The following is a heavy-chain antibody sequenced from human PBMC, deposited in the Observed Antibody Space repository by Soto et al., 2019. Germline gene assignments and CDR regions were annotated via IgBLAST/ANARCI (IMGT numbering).Heavy chain of an antibody. D-gene: IGHD3-10*01. Sequence: SETLSLTCTVSGGSISGHYWSWIRQSPGKGLEWIAYIYYSGTTNYNPSLKSRVTISVDTSKNQFSLKLSSVTAADTAVYYCVRTLTSGRQDSWGQGTLVTVSS. V-gene: IGHV4-59*11. CDR3: VRTLTSGRQDS. J-gene: IGHJ5*01. CDR1: GGSISGHY. CDR2: IYYSGTT.